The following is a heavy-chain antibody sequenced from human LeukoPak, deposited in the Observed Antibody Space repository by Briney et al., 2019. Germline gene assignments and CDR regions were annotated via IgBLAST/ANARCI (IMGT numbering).Heavy chain of an antibody. V-gene: IGHV3-30*02. J-gene: IGHJ4*02. CDR3: AKSLGYDSSGPPYD. Sequence: GGSLRLSCVMSRFTFSSYGMHWVRQSPVKGLEWVAFIRYDGSKKYYGDSVKGRFTVSRDNSKNTLYLQMNSLRAEDTALYHCAKSLGYDSSGPPYDWGQGTLVTVSS. D-gene: IGHD3-22*01. CDR1: RFTFSSYG. CDR2: IRYDGSKK.